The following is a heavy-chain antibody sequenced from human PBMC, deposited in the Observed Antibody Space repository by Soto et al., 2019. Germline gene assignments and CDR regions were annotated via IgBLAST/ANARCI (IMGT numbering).Heavy chain of an antibody. CDR1: GFAFSSYA. J-gene: IGHJ4*02. D-gene: IGHD1-7*01. CDR2: ISANGQGI. V-gene: IGHV3-23*01. CDR3: AKDRNYPRDQFHY. Sequence: EGSRRLPGGPSGFAFSSYARIWSRQPPGKGLEWVSAISANGQGIYYADSVRGRFTISRDNSKNTIFLHMDSLRAEDTAVYYCAKDRNYPRDQFHYWGQGTLVTVSS.